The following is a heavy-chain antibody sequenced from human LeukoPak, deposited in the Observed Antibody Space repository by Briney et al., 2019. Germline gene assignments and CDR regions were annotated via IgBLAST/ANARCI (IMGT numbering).Heavy chain of an antibody. J-gene: IGHJ5*02. V-gene: IGHV4-39*01. CDR2: IYYSGST. CDR1: GGSISSSSYY. D-gene: IGHD5-18*01. CDR3: ARVDTAMVKLSDP. Sequence: SETLSLTCTVSGGSISSSSYYWGWIRQPPGKGLEWIGSIYYSGSTYYNPSLKSRVTISVDTSKNQFSLKLSSVTAADTAVYYCARVDTAMVKLSDPWGQGTLVTVSS.